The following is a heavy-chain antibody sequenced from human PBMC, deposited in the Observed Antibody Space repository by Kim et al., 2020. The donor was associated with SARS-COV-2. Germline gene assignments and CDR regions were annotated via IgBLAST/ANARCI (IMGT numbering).Heavy chain of an antibody. V-gene: IGHV3-23*01. J-gene: IGHJ4*02. D-gene: IGHD6-13*01. Sequence: GGSLRLSCATSGFTFGSFVMNWVRQAPGKGLEWVSGVGGSGRNTYYADSAKGRFTISRDNSKSTLFLAMNSLRAEDTAVYYCAKSVGGAAAFDYWGQGT. CDR3: AKSVGGAAAFDY. CDR2: VGGSGRNT. CDR1: GFTFGSFV.